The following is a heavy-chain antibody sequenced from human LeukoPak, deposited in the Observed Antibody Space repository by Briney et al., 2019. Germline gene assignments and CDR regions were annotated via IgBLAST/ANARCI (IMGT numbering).Heavy chain of an antibody. CDR2: ISISSSSI. V-gene: IGHV3-21*01. J-gene: IGHJ6*04. D-gene: IGHD3-10*02. CDR1: GFSFSSYT. CDR3: SELGITMIGGV. Sequence: GGSLRLSCAASGFSFSSYTMNWVRQAPGKGLEWVSSISISSSSIYYADSVKGRFTISRDNAKNSLYLQVNSLRAEDTAVYYCSELGITMIGGVWGKGTTVTISS.